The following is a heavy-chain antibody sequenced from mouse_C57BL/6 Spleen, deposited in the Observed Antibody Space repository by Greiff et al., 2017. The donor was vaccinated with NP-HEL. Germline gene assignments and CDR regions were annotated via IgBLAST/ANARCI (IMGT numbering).Heavy chain of an antibody. D-gene: IGHD1-1*01. CDR3: ARSYYYGSSLYAMDY. CDR1: GYTFTSYW. Sequence: VQLQQPGAELVRPGSSVKLSCKASGYTFTSYWMQWVKQRPIQGLEWIGNIYPSDSDTHYNQKFKDKATLTVDKSSSTAYMQLSSLTSEDSAVYYCARSYYYGSSLYAMDYWGQGTSVTVSS. J-gene: IGHJ4*01. CDR2: IYPSDSDT. V-gene: IGHV1-52*01.